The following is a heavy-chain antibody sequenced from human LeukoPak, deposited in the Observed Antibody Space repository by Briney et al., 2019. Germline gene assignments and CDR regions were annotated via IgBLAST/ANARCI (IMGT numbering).Heavy chain of an antibody. CDR2: VSSSSSYI. CDR3: ARAFGDSSSWPQGTDY. Sequence: GGSLRLSCAASGFTFSEHGMHWVRQAPGKGLEWVSAVSSSSSYIHYADSVKGRFTISRDNAKSSLYLQMNSLRAEDTAVYYCARAFGDSSSWPQGTDYWGQGTLVTVSS. CDR1: GFTFSEHG. J-gene: IGHJ4*02. D-gene: IGHD6-13*01. V-gene: IGHV3-21*01.